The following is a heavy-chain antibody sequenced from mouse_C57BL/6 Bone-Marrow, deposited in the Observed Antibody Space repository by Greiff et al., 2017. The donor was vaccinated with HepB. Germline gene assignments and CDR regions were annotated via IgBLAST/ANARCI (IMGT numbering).Heavy chain of an antibody. CDR3: AYCNYLYYFDY. D-gene: IGHD2-1*01. CDR2: IDPSDSYT. CDR1: GYTFTSYW. V-gene: IGHV1-50*01. Sequence: VQLQQPGAELVKPGASVKLSCKASGYTFTSYWMQWVKQRPGQGLEWIGEIDPSDSYTNYNQKFKGKATLTVDTSSSTAYMQLSSLTSEDSAVYYCAYCNYLYYFDYWGQGTTLTVAS. J-gene: IGHJ2*01.